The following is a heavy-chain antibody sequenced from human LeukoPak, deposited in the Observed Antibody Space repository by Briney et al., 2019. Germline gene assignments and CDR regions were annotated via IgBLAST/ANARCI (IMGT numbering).Heavy chain of an antibody. CDR1: GGSISSYY. CDR3: ARYSGSYPHDAFDI. J-gene: IGHJ3*02. Sequence: SETLSLTCTVSGGSISSYYWSWIRQPPGKGLEWIGYIYYSGSTSYNPSLKSRVTISVDTSKNHFSLKLSFVTAADTAVYYCARYSGSYPHDAFDIWGQGTMVTVSS. V-gene: IGHV4-59*01. D-gene: IGHD1-26*01. CDR2: IYYSGST.